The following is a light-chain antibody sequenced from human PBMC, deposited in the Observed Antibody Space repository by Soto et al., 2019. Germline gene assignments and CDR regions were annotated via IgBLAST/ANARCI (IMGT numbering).Light chain of an antibody. V-gene: IGKV1-39*01. Sequence: DIRMTQSPSSLSASVGDRITITCRPSQTISSYLNWYQQKPGKPPKLLIYGASSLQTGVPSRFSGSGSGTDFTLTISSLQPEDFATYFCQQSYITPWTFGQGTKVEVK. CDR2: GAS. CDR3: QQSYITPWT. CDR1: QTISSY. J-gene: IGKJ1*01.